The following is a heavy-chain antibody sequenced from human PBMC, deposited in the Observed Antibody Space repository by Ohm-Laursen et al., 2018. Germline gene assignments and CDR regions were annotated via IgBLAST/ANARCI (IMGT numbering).Heavy chain of an antibody. J-gene: IGHJ4*02. CDR1: GFSISSDH. CDR2: IYSAGNT. CDR3: ARLPFDI. Sequence: GSLRLSCAASGFSISSDHMTWVRQAPGKGLEWVSVIYSAGNTFYADSVKGRFTMFRDNSRNMVFLQMNSLRAEDTAVYYCARLPFDIWGRGTLVTVSS. V-gene: IGHV3-53*01.